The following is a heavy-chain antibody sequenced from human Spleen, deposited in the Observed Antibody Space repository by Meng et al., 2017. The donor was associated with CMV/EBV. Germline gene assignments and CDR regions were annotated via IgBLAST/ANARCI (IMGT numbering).Heavy chain of an antibody. D-gene: IGHD3-3*01. CDR3: ARDPRYYDFWSGPPGDY. CDR1: GFRFDDFG. Sequence: GGSLRLSCAASGFRFDDFGMHWVRQTPGKGLEWVAFIRHDGTNKFYGDSVKGRFTISRDNSKNTVYLQMNSLRPEETAVYYCARDPRYYDFWSGPPGDYWGQGTLVTVSS. CDR2: IRHDGTNK. V-gene: IGHV3-30*02. J-gene: IGHJ4*02.